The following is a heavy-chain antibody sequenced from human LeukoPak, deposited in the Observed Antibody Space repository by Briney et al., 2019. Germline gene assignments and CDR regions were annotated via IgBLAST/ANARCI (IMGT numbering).Heavy chain of an antibody. J-gene: IGHJ6*03. Sequence: GGSLRLSCAASGFTFSSYWMSWVRQAPGKGLEWVANIKQDGSEKYYVDSVKGRFTISRDNAKNSLYLQMNSLRAEDTAVYYCARGRQWLVRDSYYYYYMDVWGKGTTVTVSS. CDR2: IKQDGSEK. CDR1: GFTFSSYW. D-gene: IGHD6-19*01. V-gene: IGHV3-7*01. CDR3: ARGRQWLVRDSYYYYYMDV.